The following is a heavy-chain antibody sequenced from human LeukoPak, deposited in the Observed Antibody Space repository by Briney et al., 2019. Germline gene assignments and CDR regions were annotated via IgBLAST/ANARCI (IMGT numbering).Heavy chain of an antibody. CDR3: ARSHIVVVTAINYYYYGMDV. V-gene: IGHV1-69*13. CDR2: IIPIFGTA. J-gene: IGHJ6*02. D-gene: IGHD2-21*02. Sequence: GASVKVSCKASGYTFTSYAISWVRQAPGQGLEWMGGIIPIFGTANYAQKFQGRVTITADESTSTAYMELSSLRSEDTAVYYCARSHIVVVTAINYYYYGMDVWGQGTTVTVSS. CDR1: GYTFTSYA.